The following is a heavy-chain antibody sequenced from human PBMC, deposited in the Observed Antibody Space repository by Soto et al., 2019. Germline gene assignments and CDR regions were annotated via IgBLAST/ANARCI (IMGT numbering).Heavy chain of an antibody. J-gene: IGHJ4*02. Sequence: SETLSLTCAVYGGSFSGYYWSWIRQPPGKGLEWIGEINHSGSTNYNPSLKSRVTISVDTSKNQFSLKLSSVTAADTAVYYCASVLIAARPYYFDYWGQGTLVTVSS. CDR1: GGSFSGYY. CDR2: INHSGST. V-gene: IGHV4-34*01. D-gene: IGHD6-6*01. CDR3: ASVLIAARPYYFDY.